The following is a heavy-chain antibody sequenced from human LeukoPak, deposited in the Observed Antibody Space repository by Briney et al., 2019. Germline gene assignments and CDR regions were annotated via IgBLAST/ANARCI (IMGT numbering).Heavy chain of an antibody. CDR3: ATDTGYCSGGSCYARGFDP. V-gene: IGHV1-18*01. CDR1: GYTFTSYG. D-gene: IGHD2-15*01. Sequence: ASVKVSCKASGYTFTSYGISWVRQAPGQGLEWMGWISAYNGNTNYAQKLQGRVTMTTDTSTSTAYMELRSLRSEDTAVYYCATDTGYCSGGSCYARGFDPWGQGTLVTVSS. CDR2: ISAYNGNT. J-gene: IGHJ5*02.